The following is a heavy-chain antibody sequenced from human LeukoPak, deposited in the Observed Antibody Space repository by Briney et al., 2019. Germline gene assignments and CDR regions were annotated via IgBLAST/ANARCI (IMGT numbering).Heavy chain of an antibody. V-gene: IGHV4-39*07. CDR2: IYYSGST. CDR3: ARVSGGYSYGLFDY. Sequence: SETLSLTCTVSGVSISSSSYYWGWIRQPPGKGLEWIGSIYYSGSTYYNPSLKSRVTISVDTSKNQFSLKLSSVTAADTAVYYCARVSGGYSYGLFDYWGQGTLVTVSS. D-gene: IGHD5-18*01. CDR1: GVSISSSSYY. J-gene: IGHJ4*02.